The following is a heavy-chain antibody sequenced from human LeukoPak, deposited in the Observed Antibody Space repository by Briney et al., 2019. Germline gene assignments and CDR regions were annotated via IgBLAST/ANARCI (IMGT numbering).Heavy chain of an antibody. CDR3: AKAGIVGPQGHFDY. J-gene: IGHJ4*02. D-gene: IGHD1-26*01. CDR1: GFNFSSYS. Sequence: GGSLRLSCAASGFNFSSYSLNWVRQAPGKGLEWVSAISGSGGSTYYADSVKGRFTISRDNSKNTLYLQMNSLRAEDTAVYYCAKAGIVGPQGHFDYWGQGTLVTVSS. CDR2: ISGSGGST. V-gene: IGHV3-23*01.